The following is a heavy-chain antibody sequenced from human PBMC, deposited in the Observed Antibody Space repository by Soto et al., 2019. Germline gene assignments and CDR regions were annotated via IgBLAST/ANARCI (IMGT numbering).Heavy chain of an antibody. V-gene: IGHV3-23*01. CDR3: AKDRSRSYGSGYPLGYFDY. J-gene: IGHJ4*02. CDR2: ISGSGGGT. CDR1: GFTFSSCA. Sequence: VGSLRLSCAASGFTFSSCAMSWVRQAPGKGLEWVSGISGSGGGTYYADSVKGRFTISRDNSKNTLYLQMNSLRAEDTAVYYCAKDRSRSYGSGYPLGYFDYWGQGTLVTVSS. D-gene: IGHD3-22*01.